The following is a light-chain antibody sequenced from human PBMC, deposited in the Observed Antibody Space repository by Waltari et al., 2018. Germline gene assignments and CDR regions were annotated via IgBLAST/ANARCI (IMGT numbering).Light chain of an antibody. CDR3: CSYVGLGTYV. J-gene: IGLJ1*01. V-gene: IGLV2-23*02. CDR2: EVT. CDR1: SSNGGNYNL. Sequence: QSGLAQPASAAGSPGQSITITCTGTSSNGGNYNLVSWYQQRPGKAPRHLIYEVTKRAPGTSDRFSASKSGNTASLSISGLQAQEDEADYYCCSYVGLGTYVFGTGTKVTV.